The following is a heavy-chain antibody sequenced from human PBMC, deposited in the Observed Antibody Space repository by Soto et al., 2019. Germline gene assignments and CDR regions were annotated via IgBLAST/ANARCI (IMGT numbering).Heavy chain of an antibody. CDR1: GYTLTELS. D-gene: IGHD3-10*01. CDR2: FDPEDGET. V-gene: IGHV1-24*01. CDR3: ARDNGPDYYGSGSYHPYSFYYYGMDV. J-gene: IGHJ6*02. Sequence: ASVKVSCKVSGYTLTELSMHWVRQAPGKGLEWMGGFDPEDGETIYAQKFQGRVTMTEDTSTSTVYMELSSLRSEDTAVYYCARDNGPDYYGSGSYHPYSFYYYGMDVWGQGTTVTVSS.